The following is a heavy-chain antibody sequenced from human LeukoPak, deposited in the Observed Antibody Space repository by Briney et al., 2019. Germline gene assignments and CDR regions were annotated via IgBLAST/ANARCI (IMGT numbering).Heavy chain of an antibody. CDR2: INYSGAT. D-gene: IGHD2-21*02. Sequence: PSETLSLTCAVYGGSLRGFYWSWIRQPPGKGLEWVGEINYSGATNYNPSLKSRVTISVDTSKNQFSLKLSSVTAADTAVYYCARRRVTATDPYFDYWGQGTLVTVSS. V-gene: IGHV4-34*01. CDR3: ARRRVTATDPYFDY. CDR1: GGSLRGFY. J-gene: IGHJ4*02.